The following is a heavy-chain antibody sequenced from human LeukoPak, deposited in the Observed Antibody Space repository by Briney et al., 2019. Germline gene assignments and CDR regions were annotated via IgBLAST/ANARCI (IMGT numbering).Heavy chain of an antibody. V-gene: IGHV3-30*18. CDR2: ISYDGSNK. CDR1: GFTFSSYG. D-gene: IGHD2-21*02. CDR3: AKDLGHYCGGDCFFDY. J-gene: IGHJ4*02. Sequence: PGRSLRLSCAASGFTFSSYGMHWVRQAPGKGLEWVAVISYDGSNKYYADSVKGRFTISRDNSKNTLYLQMNSLRAEDTAVYYCAKDLGHYCGGDCFFDYWGQGTLVTVSS.